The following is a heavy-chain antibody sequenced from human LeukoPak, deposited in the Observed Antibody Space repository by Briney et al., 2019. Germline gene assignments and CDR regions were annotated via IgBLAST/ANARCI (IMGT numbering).Heavy chain of an antibody. V-gene: IGHV3-21*04. Sequence: GGSLRLSCAASGFTFSSYSMNWVRQAPGKGLEWVSSISSSSSYIYYADSVKGRITISRDNSKNTLYLQLNSLRAEDTAVYYCAKDREYNYGHAGDNWGQGTLVTVSS. CDR1: GFTFSSYS. CDR2: ISSSSSYI. CDR3: AKDREYNYGHAGDN. D-gene: IGHD5-18*01. J-gene: IGHJ4*02.